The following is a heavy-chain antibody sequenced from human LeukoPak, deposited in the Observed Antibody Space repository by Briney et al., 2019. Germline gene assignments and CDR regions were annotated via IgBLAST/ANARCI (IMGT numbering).Heavy chain of an antibody. D-gene: IGHD5-18*01. J-gene: IGHJ5*02. CDR2: ISWNSGSI. CDR1: GFTFSSYA. V-gene: IGHV3-9*01. CDR3: ATSGYTYGFDP. Sequence: PGGSLRLSCAASGFTFSSYAMSWVRQAPGKGLEWVSAISWNSGSIGYAGSVKGRFTISRDNAKNSLYLQMNSLRAEDTALYYCATSGYTYGFDPWGQGTLVTVSS.